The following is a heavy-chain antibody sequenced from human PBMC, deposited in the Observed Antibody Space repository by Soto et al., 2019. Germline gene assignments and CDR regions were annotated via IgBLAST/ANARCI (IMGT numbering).Heavy chain of an antibody. Sequence: SETLSRTCTVSGGSISSYYWSWIRQPPGKGLEWSGYVFYSGSTNYNPSLKSRVTISVDTSKNQFSLKLSSVTPADTAVYYCARSPSGDLLADYWGQGTLVTVSS. CDR1: GGSISSYY. D-gene: IGHD1-26*01. CDR2: VFYSGST. J-gene: IGHJ4*02. V-gene: IGHV4-59*01. CDR3: ARSPSGDLLADY.